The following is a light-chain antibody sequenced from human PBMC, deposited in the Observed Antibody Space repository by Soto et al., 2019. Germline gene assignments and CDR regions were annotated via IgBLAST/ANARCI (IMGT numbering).Light chain of an antibody. CDR3: PSYASSLSGSV. J-gene: IGLJ3*02. V-gene: IGLV1-40*01. Sequence: QSALTQPPSVSGAPGQRVTISCTGSSSNIGAGYDVPWYQQLPGTAPKLLIYRNNNRPSGVPDRFSGSKSGTSASLAITGLQAEDEADYYCPSYASSLSGSVFGGGTKVTVL. CDR1: SSNIGAGYD. CDR2: RNN.